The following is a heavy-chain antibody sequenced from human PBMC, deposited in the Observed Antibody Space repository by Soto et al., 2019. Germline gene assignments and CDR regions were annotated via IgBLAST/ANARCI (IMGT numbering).Heavy chain of an antibody. CDR3: ARDRSKVGATTNAFDI. D-gene: IGHD1-26*01. Sequence: EVQLVESGGGLVKPGGSLRLSCAASGFTFSSYSMNWVRQAPGKGLEWVSSISSSSSYIYYADSVKGRFTISRDNAKNSLYLQMNSLRAEDTAVYYCARDRSKVGATTNAFDIWGQGTMVTVSS. J-gene: IGHJ3*02. CDR2: ISSSSSYI. V-gene: IGHV3-21*01. CDR1: GFTFSSYS.